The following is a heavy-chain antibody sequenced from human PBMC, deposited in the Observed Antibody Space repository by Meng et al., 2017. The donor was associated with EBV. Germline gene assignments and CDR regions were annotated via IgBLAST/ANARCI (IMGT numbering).Heavy chain of an antibody. J-gene: IGHJ4*02. Sequence: VARGQTGAGVKKPGSSVKVSFTGSGKNVNNFGISCVRQSTGQGLEWMGAITPVFGIANYAESFQGRVTISADTSTRTAYMDLSSLRSDDTAVYYCVRDLWLRIGECVWGQGTLVTVSS. D-gene: IGHD5-12*01. CDR1: GKNVNNFG. V-gene: IGHV1-69*17. CDR3: VRDLWLRIGECV. CDR2: ITPVFGIA.